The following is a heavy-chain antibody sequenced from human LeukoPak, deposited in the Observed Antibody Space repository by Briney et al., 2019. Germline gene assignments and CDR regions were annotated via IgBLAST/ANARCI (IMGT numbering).Heavy chain of an antibody. CDR3: ARESAVANTWYYYYMDV. V-gene: IGHV1-8*02. J-gene: IGHJ6*03. D-gene: IGHD6-19*01. CDR1: GYTFTDSY. CDR2: MNPNSGNT. Sequence: ASVKVSCKTSGYTFTDSYIHWVRQAPGQGLEWMGWMNPNSGNTGYAQKFQGRVTMTRNTSISTAYMELSSLRSEDTAVYYCARESAVANTWYYYYMDVWGKGTTVTISS.